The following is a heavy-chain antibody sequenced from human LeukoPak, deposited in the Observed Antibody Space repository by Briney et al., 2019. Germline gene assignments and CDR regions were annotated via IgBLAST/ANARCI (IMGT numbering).Heavy chain of an antibody. J-gene: IGHJ4*02. D-gene: IGHD3-22*01. CDR2: IIPIFGTA. CDR1: GGTFSSYA. V-gene: IGHV1-69*13. CDR3: ARLLGPTYYYDSSGYPASDYYFDY. Sequence: SVKVSCKASGGTFSSYAISWARQAPGQGLEWMGGIIPIFGTANYAQKFQGRVTITADESTSTAYMGLSSLRSEDTAVYYCARLLGPTYYYDSSGYPASDYYFDYWGQGTLVTVSS.